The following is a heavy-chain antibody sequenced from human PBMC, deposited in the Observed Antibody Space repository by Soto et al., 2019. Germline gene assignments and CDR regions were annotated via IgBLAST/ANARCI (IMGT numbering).Heavy chain of an antibody. V-gene: IGHV4-30-2*01. CDR2: IYHSGGT. D-gene: IGHD3-10*01. CDR3: ARVRKNYFGSGRLDY. J-gene: IGHJ4*02. CDR1: GGSISSGGYS. Sequence: QLQLQESGSGLVKPSQTLSLTCAVSGGSISSGGYSWSWIRQPPGKGLEWIGYIYHSGGTYYNPSLERPVTIPLARSKNQFPLKLTPVTAADTAVYYCARVRKNYFGSGRLDYWGQGTLVTVSS.